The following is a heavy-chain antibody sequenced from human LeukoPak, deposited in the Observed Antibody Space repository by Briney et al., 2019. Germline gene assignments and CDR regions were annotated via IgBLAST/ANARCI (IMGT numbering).Heavy chain of an antibody. CDR2: IYPGDSDT. CDR1: GYSFTSYW. Sequence: GESLKISCKGSGYSFTSYWIGWVRQMPGKGLEWMGIIYPGDSDTRYSPSFQGQVTISADKSISTAYLQWSSLKASDTAMYYCARRRGQQLVLSWFDYWGQGTLVTVSS. CDR3: ARRRGQQLVLSWFDY. J-gene: IGHJ4*02. V-gene: IGHV5-51*01. D-gene: IGHD6-13*01.